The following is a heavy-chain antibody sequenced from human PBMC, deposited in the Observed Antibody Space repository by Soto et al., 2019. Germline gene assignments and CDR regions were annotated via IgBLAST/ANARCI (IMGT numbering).Heavy chain of an antibody. CDR3: ARVYCTNGVCPYGMDV. D-gene: IGHD2-8*01. J-gene: IGHJ6*02. CDR1: GDSVSSNSAA. CDR2: TYYRSKWYN. Sequence: LSLTCAISGDSVSSNSAAWNWIRQSPSRGLEWLGRTYYRSKWYNDYAVSVKSRITINPDTSKNQFSLQLNSVTPEDTAVYYCARVYCTNGVCPYGMDVWGQGTTVTV. V-gene: IGHV6-1*01.